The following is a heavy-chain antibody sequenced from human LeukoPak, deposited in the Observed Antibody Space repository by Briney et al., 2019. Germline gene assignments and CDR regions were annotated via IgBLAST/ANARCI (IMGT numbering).Heavy chain of an antibody. CDR2: ISGSGGST. J-gene: IGHJ4*02. Sequence: GGSLRLSCAASGFTLCSYAMSWVRQAPGKGLEWVLAISGSGGSTYYADSVKGRFTISRDNSKNTLYLQMNSLRAEDTAVYYCAKGLSHYSSYTSVDYWGQGTLVTVSS. D-gene: IGHD6-6*01. CDR1: GFTLCSYA. V-gene: IGHV3-23*01. CDR3: AKGLSHYSSYTSVDY.